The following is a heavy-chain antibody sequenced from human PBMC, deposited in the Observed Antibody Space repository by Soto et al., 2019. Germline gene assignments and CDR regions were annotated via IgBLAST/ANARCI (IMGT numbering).Heavy chain of an antibody. Sequence: GGSLRLSCAASGFTVSSNYMSWVRQAPGKGLEWVSVIYSGGSTYYADSVKGRFTISRHNSKNTLYLQMNSLRAEDTAVYYCARDSHRARYDILTGYSLHYGMDVWGQGTTVTVSS. CDR1: GFTVSSNY. CDR3: ARDSHRARYDILTGYSLHYGMDV. CDR2: IYSGGST. D-gene: IGHD3-9*01. J-gene: IGHJ6*02. V-gene: IGHV3-53*04.